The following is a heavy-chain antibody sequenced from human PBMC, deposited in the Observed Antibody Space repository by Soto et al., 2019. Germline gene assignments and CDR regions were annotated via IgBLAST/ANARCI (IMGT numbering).Heavy chain of an antibody. Sequence: QVRLVQSGAEVKKPGSSVKVSCKASGYTFSSYTINWVRQAPGQGLELMGGIIPVFNSATYAQKFQGRVTITADESTSTAYLELRSLRSEDTAVYYCARIGDGNQRPFDYWGQGTLVTVPS. V-gene: IGHV1-69*01. D-gene: IGHD6-25*01. CDR1: GYTFSSYT. CDR3: ARIGDGNQRPFDY. J-gene: IGHJ4*02. CDR2: IIPVFNSA.